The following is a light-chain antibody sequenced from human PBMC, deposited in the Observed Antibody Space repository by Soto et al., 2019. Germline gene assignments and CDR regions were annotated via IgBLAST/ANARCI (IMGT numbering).Light chain of an antibody. CDR1: QSVSSN. CDR2: GAS. Sequence: EIVMTQSPATLSVSPGERATLSCSASQSVSSNLAWYQQKPGQAPRLLIYGASTRATGIPARFSGSGSGTEFTLTISSLQSEDFAVYYCQQYDKWPLTFGGGTEVEIK. CDR3: QQYDKWPLT. J-gene: IGKJ4*01. V-gene: IGKV3D-15*01.